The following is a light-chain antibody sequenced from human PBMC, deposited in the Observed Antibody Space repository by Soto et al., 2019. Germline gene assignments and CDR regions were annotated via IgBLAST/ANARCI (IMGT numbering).Light chain of an antibody. CDR3: NSYTGIRTYV. J-gene: IGLJ1*01. Sequence: SVLTQPPSVSGAPGQSVAISCTGTSSAVGSYNRVSWYQQPPGAAPKLMIYEVSNRPSGVPDRFSGSKSGNTASLTISGLQAEDEADYYCNSYTGIRTYVFGTGTKVTVL. CDR2: EVS. V-gene: IGLV2-18*02. CDR1: SSAVGSYNR.